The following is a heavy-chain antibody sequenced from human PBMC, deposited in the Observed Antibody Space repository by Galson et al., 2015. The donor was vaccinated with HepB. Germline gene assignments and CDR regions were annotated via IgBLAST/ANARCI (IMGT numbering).Heavy chain of an antibody. D-gene: IGHD2-15*01. CDR3: AREVDRSRVVSATYWFDP. J-gene: IGHJ5*02. CDR2: MNPNSGNT. CDR1: GYTFTSSD. Sequence: SVKVSCKASGYTFTSSDINWVRQATGQGLEWMGWMNPNSGNTGYAQKFQGRVTMTRNTSISTAYMELSSLRSEDTAVYYCAREVDRSRVVSATYWFDPWGQGTLVTVSS. V-gene: IGHV1-8*01.